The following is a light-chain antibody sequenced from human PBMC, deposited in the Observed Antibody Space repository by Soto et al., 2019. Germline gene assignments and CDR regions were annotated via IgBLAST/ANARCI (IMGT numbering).Light chain of an antibody. CDR3: SSFARNNSVFV. CDR2: EVT. V-gene: IGLV2-14*01. Sequence: QSALAQTASVSGSPGQSVTISCTGTFSDIGGYDSVSWYQQHSGKAPKLIIYEVTDRPSGVSNRFSGSKSGNTASLTISGLQAEDEADYHCSSFARNNSVFVFGTGTKLTVL. J-gene: IGLJ1*01. CDR1: FSDIGGYDS.